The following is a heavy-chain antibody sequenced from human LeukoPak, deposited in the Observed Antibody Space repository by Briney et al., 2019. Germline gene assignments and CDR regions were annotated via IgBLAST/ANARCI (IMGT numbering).Heavy chain of an antibody. V-gene: IGHV3-66*01. CDR2: IYSGGST. J-gene: IGHJ5*02. CDR3: ARETKAAAGRFSYNWFDP. CDR1: GFTFSSNY. Sequence: GGSLRLSCAASGFTFSSNYMSWVRQAPGKGLEWVSVIYSGGSTYYADSVKGRFTISRDNSKNTLYLQMNSLRAEDTAVYYCARETKAAAGRFSYNWFDPWGQGTLVTVSS. D-gene: IGHD6-13*01.